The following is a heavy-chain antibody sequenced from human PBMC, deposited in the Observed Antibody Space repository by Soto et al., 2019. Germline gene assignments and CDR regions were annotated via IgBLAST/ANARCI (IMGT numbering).Heavy chain of an antibody. CDR3: AKDHPVIEVVKVFEY. V-gene: IGHV3-23*01. Sequence: VWSMRLSCAASGFTFSSYAMSWVRQAPGKGLEWVSAISGSGGSTYYADSVKGRFTISRDNSKNTLYLQMNSLRAEDTAVYYCAKDHPVIEVVKVFEYWGTGALVTVFS. J-gene: IGHJ4*02. CDR2: ISGSGGST. CDR1: GFTFSSYA. D-gene: IGHD2-15*01.